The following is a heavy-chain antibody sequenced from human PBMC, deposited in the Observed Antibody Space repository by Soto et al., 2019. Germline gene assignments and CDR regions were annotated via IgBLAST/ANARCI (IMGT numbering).Heavy chain of an antibody. Sequence: QVQLQESGPGLVKPSETLSLTCTVSGDSISSYYWSWIRLSPGKGLEWIGYIYYSGEPNYNPSVKSRVTISVDRTKNQFSLKLSSVTAADTAVYYCARDQGGEFLKGSGMDVWGQGTTVTVSS. D-gene: IGHD3-10*01. CDR2: IYYSGEP. CDR3: ARDQGGEFLKGSGMDV. J-gene: IGHJ6*02. CDR1: GDSISSYY. V-gene: IGHV4-59*01.